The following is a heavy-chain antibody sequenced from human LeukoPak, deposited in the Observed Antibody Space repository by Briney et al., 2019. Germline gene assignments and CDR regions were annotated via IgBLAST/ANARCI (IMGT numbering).Heavy chain of an antibody. D-gene: IGHD2-15*01. CDR3: ARDSQVVVAALDY. V-gene: IGHV3-33*01. J-gene: IGHJ4*02. Sequence: GGSLRLSCAASGFTFSSYGMHWVRQAPGKGLEWVAVIWYDGSNKYYADSVKGRFSISRDNSKNTLYLQMNSLRAEDTAVYYCARDSQVVVAALDYWGQGTLVTVSS. CDR2: IWYDGSNK. CDR1: GFTFSSYG.